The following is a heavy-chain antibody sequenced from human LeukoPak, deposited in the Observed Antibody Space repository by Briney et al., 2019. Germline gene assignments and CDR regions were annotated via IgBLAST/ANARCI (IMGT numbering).Heavy chain of an antibody. D-gene: IGHD3-10*01. Sequence: GASVKVSCKASGGTFSSYAISWVRQAPGQGLEWMGGIIPIFGTANYAQKFQGRVTITADESTSTAYMELSSLRSDDTAVYYCARDFYGSGSEFDYWGQGTLVTVSS. V-gene: IGHV1-69*13. CDR3: ARDFYGSGSEFDY. CDR1: GGTFSSYA. CDR2: IIPIFGTA. J-gene: IGHJ4*02.